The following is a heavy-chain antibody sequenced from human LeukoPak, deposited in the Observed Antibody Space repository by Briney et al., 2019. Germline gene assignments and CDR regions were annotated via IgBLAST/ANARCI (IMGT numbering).Heavy chain of an antibody. CDR3: ARIAVAAINWFDP. D-gene: IGHD6-19*01. V-gene: IGHV3-21*01. CDR2: ISSSSSYI. J-gene: IGHJ5*02. Sequence: PGGSLRLSCAASGFTFSSYSMNWVRQAPGKGLEWVSSISSSSSYIYYADSVKGRFTISRDNAKNSLYLQMNSLRAEDTAVYYCARIAVAAINWFDPWGQGTLVTVSS. CDR1: GFTFSSYS.